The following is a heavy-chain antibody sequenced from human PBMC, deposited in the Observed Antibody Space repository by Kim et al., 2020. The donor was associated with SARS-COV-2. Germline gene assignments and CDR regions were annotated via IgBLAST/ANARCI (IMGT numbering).Heavy chain of an antibody. D-gene: IGHD3-10*01. J-gene: IGHJ4*02. V-gene: IGHV3-23*01. CDR1: GFTFSSYA. Sequence: GGSLRLSCAASGFTFSSYAMSWVRQAPGKGLEWVSAISGSGGSTYYADSVKGRFTISRDNSKNTLYLQMNSLRAEDTAAYYCAKVVSINMDFDYWGQGTLVTVSS. CDR2: ISGSGGST. CDR3: AKVVSINMDFDY.